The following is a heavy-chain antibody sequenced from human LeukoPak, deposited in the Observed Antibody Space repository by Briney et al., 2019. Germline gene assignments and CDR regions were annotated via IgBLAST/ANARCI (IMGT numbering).Heavy chain of an antibody. D-gene: IGHD2-2*01. V-gene: IGHV4-39*07. CDR2: IYYSGST. J-gene: IGHJ6*02. CDR3: ARGYCSSTSCTHNYYGMDV. Sequence: SETLSLTCSVSGGSISSSSYYWGWIRQPPGKGLEWIGSIYYSGSTYYNPSLKSRVTISVDTSKNQFSLKLSSVTAADTAVYYCARGYCSSTSCTHNYYGMDVWGQGTTVTVSS. CDR1: GGSISSSSYY.